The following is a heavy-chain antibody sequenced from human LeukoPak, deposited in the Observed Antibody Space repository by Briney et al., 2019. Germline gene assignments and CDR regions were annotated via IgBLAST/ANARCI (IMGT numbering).Heavy chain of an antibody. CDR3: ARDKTLYYYDSTGVWYFGL. D-gene: IGHD3-22*01. J-gene: IGHJ2*01. Sequence: SETLSLTCTVSGGSISSYYWSWIRQPPGKGLEWIGYIYYSGSTNYNPSLKSRVTISVDTSKNQFSLKLSSVTAADTAVYYCARDKTLYYYDSTGVWYFGLWGRGTLVTVSS. CDR1: GGSISSYY. CDR2: IYYSGST. V-gene: IGHV4-59*01.